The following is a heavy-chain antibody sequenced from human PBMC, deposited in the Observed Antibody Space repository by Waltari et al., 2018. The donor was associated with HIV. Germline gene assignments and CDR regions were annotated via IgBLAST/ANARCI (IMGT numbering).Heavy chain of an antibody. V-gene: IGHV3-30*03. CDR3: ARGMGYGGSAEGFDY. J-gene: IGHJ4*02. Sequence: QVQLVESGGGVVQPGTSLRLSCAASGFTFSDYGIHWVRQAPGKGLEWVAVISDDGNNRNHADSVKGRFSISRDNSKNTLYLQMNSLRVEDTAVYYCARGMGYGGSAEGFDYWGQGTLVTVSS. D-gene: IGHD5-18*01. CDR2: ISDDGNNR. CDR1: GFTFSDYG.